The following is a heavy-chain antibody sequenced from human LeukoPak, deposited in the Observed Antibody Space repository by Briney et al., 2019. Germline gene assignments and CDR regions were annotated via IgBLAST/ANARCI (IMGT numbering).Heavy chain of an antibody. Sequence: SETLSLTCTVSGGSISSYYWSWIRQPAGKGLEWIGRIYTSGSTNYNPSLKSRVTMSVDTSKNQFSLKLSSVIAADTAVYYCASSTPDTSFDYWGQGTLVTVSS. V-gene: IGHV4-4*07. CDR3: ASSTPDTSFDY. CDR2: IYTSGST. J-gene: IGHJ4*02. CDR1: GGSISSYY. D-gene: IGHD2-2*01.